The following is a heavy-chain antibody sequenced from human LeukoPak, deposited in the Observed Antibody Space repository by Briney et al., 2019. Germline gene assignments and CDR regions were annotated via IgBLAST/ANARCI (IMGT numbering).Heavy chain of an antibody. D-gene: IGHD5-24*01. CDR1: GFTFTNYA. Sequence: GGSLRLTCAASGFTFTNYAMSWVRQAPGKGLEWVSAISDRGDRQYYADSVKGRFTISRDNSMNTLRLQMNSLSVEDTAVYYCVVYTGGYRSQFWGQGTLVTVSS. V-gene: IGHV3-23*01. CDR3: VVYTGGYRSQF. CDR2: ISDRGDRQ. J-gene: IGHJ4*02.